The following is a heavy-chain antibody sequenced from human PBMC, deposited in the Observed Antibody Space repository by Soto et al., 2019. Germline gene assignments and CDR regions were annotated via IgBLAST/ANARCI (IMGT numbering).Heavy chain of an antibody. D-gene: IGHD3-10*01. CDR3: SKELGKGSCSVFGN. CDR2: ISGRGANT. J-gene: IGHJ4*02. V-gene: IGHV3-23*01. CDR1: GFTFGSYD. Sequence: EVQLLESGGGLVQPGESLRLSCAASGFTFGSYDMSWVRQAPGKGLEWVAAISGRGANTYYTDSVKGRFTISRDNSRNTLHLQKNGLRAEDTAVYFCSKELGKGSCSVFGNWGRGILVTVSS.